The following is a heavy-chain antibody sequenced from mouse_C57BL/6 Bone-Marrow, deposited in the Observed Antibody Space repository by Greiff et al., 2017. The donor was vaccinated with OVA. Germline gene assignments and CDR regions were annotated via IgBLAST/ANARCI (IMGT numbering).Heavy chain of an antibody. CDR3: ARHYYGSSYWYFDV. CDR2: ISSGSSTI. CDR1: GFTFSDYG. D-gene: IGHD1-1*01. Sequence: EVQLVESGGGLVKPGGSLKLSCAASGFTFSDYGMHWVRQAPEKGLEWVAYISSGSSTIYYADTVKGRFTISRDNAKNTLCLQMTSLRSEDTAMYYCARHYYGSSYWYFDVWGTGTTVTVSS. J-gene: IGHJ1*03. V-gene: IGHV5-17*01.